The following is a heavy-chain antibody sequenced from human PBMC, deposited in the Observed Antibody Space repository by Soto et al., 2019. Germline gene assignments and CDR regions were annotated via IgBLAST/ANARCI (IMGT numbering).Heavy chain of an antibody. CDR1: GGSISSSSYY. V-gene: IGHV4-39*01. CDR2: IYYSGST. J-gene: IGHJ4*02. D-gene: IGHD5-18*01. CDR3: ASPYVDTAMVPDVYFDY. Sequence: PSETLSLTCTVSGGSISSSSYYWGWIRQPPGKGLEWIGSIYYSGSTYYNPSLKSRVTISVDTSKNQFSLKLSSVTAADTAVYYCASPYVDTAMVPDVYFDYWGQGTLVTVSS.